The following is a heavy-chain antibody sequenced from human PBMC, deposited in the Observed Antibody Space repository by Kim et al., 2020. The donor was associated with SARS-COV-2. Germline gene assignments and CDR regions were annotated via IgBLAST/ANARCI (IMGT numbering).Heavy chain of an antibody. J-gene: IGHJ4*02. V-gene: IGHV3-48*03. Sequence: YEDVVEGRFSVSRETAKKSLFLQMTSLRAEDTAVYYCTRDNPTVADFDSWGQGTLVTISS. D-gene: IGHD4-17*01. CDR3: TRDNPTVADFDS.